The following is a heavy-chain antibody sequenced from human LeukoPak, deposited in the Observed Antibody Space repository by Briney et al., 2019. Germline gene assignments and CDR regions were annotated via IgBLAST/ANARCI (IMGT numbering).Heavy chain of an antibody. Sequence: PSETLSLTCTVSGASISSSSYSWGWFRQPPGKGLGWIGSIYYSGSTYYNPSLKSRVTISVDTSKNQFSLKLSSVTAADTALYYCATLPANQLRGFDYWGQGTLVTVSS. CDR3: ATLPANQLRGFDY. CDR2: IYYSGST. J-gene: IGHJ4*02. CDR1: GASISSSSYS. V-gene: IGHV4-39*07. D-gene: IGHD2-2*01.